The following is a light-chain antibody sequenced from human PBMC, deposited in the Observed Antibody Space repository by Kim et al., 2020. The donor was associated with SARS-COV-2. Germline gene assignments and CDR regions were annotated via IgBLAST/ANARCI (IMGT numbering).Light chain of an antibody. CDR3: LQLNSYPLT. J-gene: IGKJ4*01. CDR2: AAS. V-gene: IGKV1-9*01. CDR1: QGIDSY. Sequence: DIQLTQSPSFLSASVGDRVTITCRASQGIDSYLAWYQQKPGKAPKLLIYAASTLQSGVPSRFSGSGSGTEFTLTIRSLQPEDFATYYCLQLNSYPLTFGGGTKVDIK.